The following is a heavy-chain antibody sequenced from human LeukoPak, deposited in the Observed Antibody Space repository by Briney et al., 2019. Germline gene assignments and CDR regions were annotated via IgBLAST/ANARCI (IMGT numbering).Heavy chain of an antibody. Sequence: PGGSLRLSCAASGFTFSSYSMNWVRQAPGKGLEWVAVIWYDGSNKYYADSVKGRFTISRDNSKNTLYLQMNSLRAEDTAVYYCARVSPLSGYWDHDAFDIWGQGTMVTVSS. D-gene: IGHD3-22*01. CDR2: IWYDGSNK. CDR1: GFTFSSYS. J-gene: IGHJ3*02. CDR3: ARVSPLSGYWDHDAFDI. V-gene: IGHV3-33*08.